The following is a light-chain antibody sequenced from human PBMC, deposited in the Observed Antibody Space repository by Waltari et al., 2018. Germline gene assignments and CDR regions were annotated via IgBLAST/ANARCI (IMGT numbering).Light chain of an antibody. J-gene: IGKJ5*01. V-gene: IGKV1D-12*01. CDR3: QETNTFPIT. CDR2: DAS. CDR1: QDISNQ. Sequence: DTQMTQSPSSVSASVGDTVTITCRASQDISNQLTWYQQEPGKAPKFLIYDASTLESGVPSRFSGSGSGTDFTLTVRSLQPEDFATYYCQETNTFPITFGQGTRLEIK.